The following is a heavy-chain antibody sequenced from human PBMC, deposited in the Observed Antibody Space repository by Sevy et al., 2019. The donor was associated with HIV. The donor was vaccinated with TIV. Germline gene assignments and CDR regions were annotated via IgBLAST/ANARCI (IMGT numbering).Heavy chain of an antibody. V-gene: IGHV3-23*01. CDR3: ARVGGWEVGSLDNWFDP. CDR1: GFTFSSYS. Sequence: GGSLRLSCAASGFTFSSYSMTWVRQAPEKGLEWVSAIGGSGDTTYYADSVKGRVTISSANSNNILYLHMNSLRPEDTAVDYCARVGGWEVGSLDNWFDPWGQGTLVTVSS. J-gene: IGHJ5*02. CDR2: IGGSGDTT. D-gene: IGHD1-26*01.